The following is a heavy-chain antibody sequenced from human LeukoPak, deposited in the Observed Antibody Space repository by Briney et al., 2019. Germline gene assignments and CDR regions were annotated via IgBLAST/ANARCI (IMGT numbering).Heavy chain of an antibody. CDR1: GFTFSSYS. CDR3: ARDWAAAADFNF. Sequence: PGGSLWLSCGASGFTFSSYSMNWVRQAPGKGLEWVSYISSSSSTIYYADSVKGRFTISRDNAKNSLYLQMNSLRAEDTAVYYGARDWAAAADFNFWGQGTLVTVSS. V-gene: IGHV3-48*01. D-gene: IGHD2-2*01. J-gene: IGHJ4*02. CDR2: ISSSSSTI.